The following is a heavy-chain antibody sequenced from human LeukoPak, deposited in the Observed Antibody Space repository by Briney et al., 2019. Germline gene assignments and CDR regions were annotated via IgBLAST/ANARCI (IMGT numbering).Heavy chain of an antibody. CDR2: ISGSGGST. V-gene: IGHV3-23*01. J-gene: IGHJ4*02. Sequence: GGSLRLSCAASGFTFSSYAMSWVRQAPGKGLEWVSAISGSGGSTYYADSVKGRFTISRDNSKNTLYLQMNSLRAEDTAVYYCAKSPLYYYDRSGSAVCWGQGTLVTVSS. CDR1: GFTFSSYA. D-gene: IGHD3-22*01. CDR3: AKSPLYYYDRSGSAVC.